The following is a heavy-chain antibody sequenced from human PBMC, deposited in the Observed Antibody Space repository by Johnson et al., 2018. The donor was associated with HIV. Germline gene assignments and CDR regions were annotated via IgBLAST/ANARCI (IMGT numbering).Heavy chain of an antibody. CDR2: ISYDGSNK. J-gene: IGHJ3*02. CDR3: ARRADAFDI. V-gene: IGHV3-30*04. CDR1: GFTFSSYA. Sequence: QVQLVESGGGVVQPGRSLRLSCAASGFTFSSYAMHWVRQAPGKGLEWVAVISYDGSNKYYADSVKGRFTISRDNSKKTLYLQMNSLRAEDTAVYYCARRADAFDIWGQGTMVTVSS.